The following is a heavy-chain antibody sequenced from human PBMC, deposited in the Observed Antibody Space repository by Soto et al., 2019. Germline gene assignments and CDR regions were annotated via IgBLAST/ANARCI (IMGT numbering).Heavy chain of an antibody. CDR3: ARSPWGGPFDY. Sequence: EVQLVESGGGLIQPGGSLRLSCTASGFIVSSNYMSWVRQAPGKGLEWVSVIYSGGSTYYGDSVKGRFTISRDNSKNTLHLQIDTLRAEDTAVYHCARSPWGGPFDYWGQGTLVTVSS. D-gene: IGHD7-27*01. V-gene: IGHV3-53*01. CDR1: GFIVSSNY. J-gene: IGHJ4*02. CDR2: IYSGGST.